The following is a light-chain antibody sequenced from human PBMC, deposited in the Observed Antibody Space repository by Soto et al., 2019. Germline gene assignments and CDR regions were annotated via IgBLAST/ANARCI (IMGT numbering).Light chain of an antibody. Sequence: DIQMTQSPSSLSASVGDTVTINCRASQGIIDYLAWYQQRPGKVPKLLIYAASTLQTGVPSRFSGSGAGTDFTLTISSLQPEDVGSYYCQKYDTAPQTFGQGTRVEIK. CDR3: QKYDTAPQT. J-gene: IGKJ1*01. CDR1: QGIIDY. V-gene: IGKV1-27*01. CDR2: AAS.